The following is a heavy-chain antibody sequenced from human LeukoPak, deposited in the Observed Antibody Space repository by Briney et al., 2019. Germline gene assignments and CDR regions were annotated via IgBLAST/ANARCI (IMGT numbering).Heavy chain of an antibody. CDR2: TSGSGAST. CDR1: GFTFSNYA. Sequence: PGGSLRLSCAASGFTFSNYAVSWVRQAPGKGLEWVSSTSGSGASTHYADSVKGRVTISRDNSKNTLYLQMNSLRAEDTAVYYCARSHCGSISCYERGWFDPWGQGTLVTVSS. V-gene: IGHV3-23*01. CDR3: ARSHCGSISCYERGWFDP. J-gene: IGHJ5*02. D-gene: IGHD2-2*01.